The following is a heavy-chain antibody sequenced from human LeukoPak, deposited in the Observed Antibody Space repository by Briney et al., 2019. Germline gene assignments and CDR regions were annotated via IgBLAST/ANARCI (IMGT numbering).Heavy chain of an antibody. V-gene: IGHV4-34*01. CDR3: ARVGLRRPWAFDI. CDR2: INHSGST. Sequence: SETLSLTCAVYGGSFSGYYWSWIRQPPGKGLEWIGEINHSGSTNYNPSLKSRVTISVDTSKNQLSLKLSSVTAADTAVYYCARVGLRRPWAFDIWGQGTMVTVSS. J-gene: IGHJ3*02. CDR1: GGSFSGYY.